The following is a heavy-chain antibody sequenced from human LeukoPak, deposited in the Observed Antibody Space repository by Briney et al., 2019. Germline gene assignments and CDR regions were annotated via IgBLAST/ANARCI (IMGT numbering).Heavy chain of an antibody. V-gene: IGHV3-30*18. D-gene: IGHD6-6*01. CDR1: GITFSAYG. Sequence: PGRSLRLSCAASGITFSAYGMHWVRQAPGKGLEWVATVLFDGSNKYYGDSVKGRFTISRDQSKNTLYLQMNSLRAEDTAVYYCAKDRSIADSGGMDVWGQGTTVTVSS. CDR3: AKDRSIADSGGMDV. CDR2: VLFDGSNK. J-gene: IGHJ6*02.